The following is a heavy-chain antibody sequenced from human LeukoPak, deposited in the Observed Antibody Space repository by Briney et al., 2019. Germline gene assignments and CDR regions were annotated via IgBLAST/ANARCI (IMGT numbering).Heavy chain of an antibody. Sequence: PSETLSLTCTVSGGSISSGGYYWSWIRQHPGKGLEWIGYIYYSGSTYYNPSLKSRVTISVDTSKNQFSLKLSSVTAADTAVYYCARESKRFDLLTGSYSFDFWGQGTLVAVSS. CDR1: GGSISSGGYY. CDR2: IYYSGST. CDR3: ARESKRFDLLTGSYSFDF. J-gene: IGHJ4*02. V-gene: IGHV4-31*03. D-gene: IGHD3-9*01.